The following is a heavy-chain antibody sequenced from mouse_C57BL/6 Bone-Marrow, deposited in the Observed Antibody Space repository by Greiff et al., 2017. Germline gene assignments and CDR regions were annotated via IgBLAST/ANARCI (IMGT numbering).Heavy chain of an antibody. J-gene: IGHJ2*01. V-gene: IGHV1-15*01. D-gene: IGHD1-1*01. CDR1: GYTFTDYE. CDR2: IDPETGGT. Sequence: VQLQQSGAELVRPGASVTLSCKASGYTFTDYEMHWVKQTPVHGLEWIGAIDPETGGTAYNQKFKGKAILTADKSSSTAYMELRILTSEDSAVYYCTRVNTTVAPYYFDYWGQGTTLTVSS. CDR3: TRVNTTVAPYYFDY.